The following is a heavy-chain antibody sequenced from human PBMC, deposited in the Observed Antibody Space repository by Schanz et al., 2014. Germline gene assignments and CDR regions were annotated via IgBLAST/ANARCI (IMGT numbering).Heavy chain of an antibody. CDR2: ISGSGSST. CDR3: ARDGDFDY. J-gene: IGHJ4*02. V-gene: IGHV3-23*04. Sequence: EVQLVESGGDLVQPGGSQRLSCAASGFIVSSTYMTWVRQAPGKGLEWVSAISGSGSSTYYADSVKGRFTISRDNSKNTLYLQMNNLRAEDTAVYFCARDGDFDYWGQGTLVTVSS. CDR1: GFIVSSTY.